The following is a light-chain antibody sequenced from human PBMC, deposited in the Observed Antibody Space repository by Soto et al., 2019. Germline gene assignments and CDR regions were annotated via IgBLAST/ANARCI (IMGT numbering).Light chain of an antibody. Sequence: EIVLTQSPGTLSLSPGERATLSCRASESVRSNYLAWYQQKPGQAPRLLIYGASIRATGIPDRFSGSGSGTDFTLTINSLGPEDFAVYYCQQYALSPITFGQGTRLEIK. CDR2: GAS. J-gene: IGKJ5*01. CDR1: ESVRSNY. CDR3: QQYALSPIT. V-gene: IGKV3-20*01.